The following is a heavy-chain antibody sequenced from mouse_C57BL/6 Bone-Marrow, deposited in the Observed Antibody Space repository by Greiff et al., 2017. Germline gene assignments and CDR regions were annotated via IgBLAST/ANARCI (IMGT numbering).Heavy chain of an antibody. CDR1: GYAFSSYW. CDR2: IYPGDGDT. D-gene: IGHD1-3*01. V-gene: IGHV1-82*01. Sequence: VQLQQSGPELVKPGASVKISCKASGYAFSSYWMNWVKQRPGKGLEWIGRIYPGDGDTNYNGKFKGKATLTADKSSSTAYMHLSSLTSEDSAVYFCASSGAVVVDYWGRGTTLTVSS. CDR3: ASSGAVVVDY. J-gene: IGHJ2*01.